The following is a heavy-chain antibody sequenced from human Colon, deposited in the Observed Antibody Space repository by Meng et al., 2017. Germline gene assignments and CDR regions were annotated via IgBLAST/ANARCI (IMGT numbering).Heavy chain of an antibody. D-gene: IGHD6-19*01. V-gene: IGHV4-39*01. J-gene: IGHJ5*02. Sequence: QPQLQESGPGLVRPSEALSLTCSVSGGSISTSGYHWVWLRRPPGKGLEWIGSIGHSGFTYYTPSLKSRVTVSIDTSRNQFSLWLTSVTAADTAVYYCVRSSAWVRTGFDPWGQGTLVTVSS. CDR2: IGHSGFT. CDR3: VRSSAWVRTGFDP. CDR1: GGSISTSGYH.